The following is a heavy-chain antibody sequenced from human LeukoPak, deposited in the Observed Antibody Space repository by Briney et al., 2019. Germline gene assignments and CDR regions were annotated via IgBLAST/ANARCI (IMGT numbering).Heavy chain of an antibody. Sequence: SVKVSCKASGGTFSSYVISWVRQAPGQGLEWLGRISPIFGTANYAQKFQGRVTITTDESTSTAYMELSSLRSEDTAVYYCARTRIGYGDYIDYWGQGTLVTVSS. CDR2: ISPIFGTA. CDR3: ARTRIGYGDYIDY. CDR1: GGTFSSYV. V-gene: IGHV1-69*05. J-gene: IGHJ4*02. D-gene: IGHD4-17*01.